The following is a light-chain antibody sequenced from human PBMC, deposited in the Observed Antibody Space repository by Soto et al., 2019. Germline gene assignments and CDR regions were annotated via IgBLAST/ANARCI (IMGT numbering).Light chain of an antibody. V-gene: IGLV2-14*03. CDR1: SSDVGAYDY. Sequence: QSALTQPASVSGSPGQSIAISCTGTSSDVGAYDYVSWYQQHPGKAPKLMINDVNHRPSGVSNRFSGSKSGNTASLTISGLQAEDEADYYCSSYTSSGSVIFGGGTQLTVL. CDR2: DVN. CDR3: SSYTSSGSVI. J-gene: IGLJ2*01.